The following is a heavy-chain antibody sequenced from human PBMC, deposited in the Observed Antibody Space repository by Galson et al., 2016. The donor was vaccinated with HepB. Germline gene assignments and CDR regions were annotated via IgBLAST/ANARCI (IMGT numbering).Heavy chain of an antibody. CDR2: ISYDGSNK. D-gene: IGHD3-3*01. J-gene: IGHJ4*02. CDR1: GFTFNAYG. CDR3: AKDSRFFEWLLATSTYFDN. Sequence: SLRLSCAGSGFTFNAYGMHWVRQAPGKGLEWVAVISYDGSNKYFADSVRGRFTISRDNSKSTLFLQMNSLTADDTAVYYCAKDSRFFEWLLATSTYFDNWGQGTLVTVSS. V-gene: IGHV3-30*18.